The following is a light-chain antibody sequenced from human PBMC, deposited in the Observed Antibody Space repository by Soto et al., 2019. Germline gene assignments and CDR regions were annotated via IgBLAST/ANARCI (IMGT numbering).Light chain of an antibody. J-gene: IGKJ4*01. CDR1: QGISSY. CDR3: QQLNNYPST. CDR2: AAS. V-gene: IGKV1-9*01. Sequence: IPLTQSPSSLSASVGHKVTITCRASQGISSYLGCYQEKPGKAPKLLIYAASTLQSGVPSRFSGSGSGTDFTLTISSLQPEDFATYYCQQLNNYPSTFGGGTKV.